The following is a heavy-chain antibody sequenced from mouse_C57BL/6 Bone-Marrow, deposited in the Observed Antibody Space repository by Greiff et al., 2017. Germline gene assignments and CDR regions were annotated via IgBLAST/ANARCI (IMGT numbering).Heavy chain of an antibody. Sequence: QVQLQQSGPELVQPGASVKISCKASGYSFTSYYIHWVKQRPGQGLEWIGWIYPGSGNTKYNEKFKGKATLTADTSSSTAYMQLSSLTSEDSAVYSCASGTASTVGEGGYFDVWGTGTTVTVSS. CDR2: IYPGSGNT. V-gene: IGHV1-66*01. CDR1: GYSFTSYY. CDR3: ASGTASTVGEGGYFDV. D-gene: IGHD1-1*01. J-gene: IGHJ1*03.